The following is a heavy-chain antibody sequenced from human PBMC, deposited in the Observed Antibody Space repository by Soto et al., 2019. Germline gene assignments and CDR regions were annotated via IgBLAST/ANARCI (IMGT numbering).Heavy chain of an antibody. CDR3: VNQGYSYGNYYYYMDV. V-gene: IGHV3-64D*08. CDR2: ISSNGGST. Sequence: PGGSLRLSCSASGFTFSSYAMHWVRQAPGKGLEYVSAISSNGGSTYYADSVKGRFTISRDNSKNTLYLQMSSLRAEDTAVYYCVNQGYSYGNYYYYMDVWGKGTTVTVSS. CDR1: GFTFSSYA. J-gene: IGHJ6*03. D-gene: IGHD5-18*01.